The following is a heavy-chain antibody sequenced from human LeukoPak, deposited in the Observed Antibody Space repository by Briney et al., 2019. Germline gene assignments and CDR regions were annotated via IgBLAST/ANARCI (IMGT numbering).Heavy chain of an antibody. J-gene: IGHJ5*02. CDR2: INPNSGGT. CDR1: GYTFTRYY. D-gene: IGHD6-13*01. Sequence: ASVKVSCKASGYTFTRYYMHWVRQAPGQGLEWMGWINPNSGGTNYAQKFQGRVTMTRDTSISTACMELSRMRSDDTAVYYCARASLIAAAGYGWFDRWGQGTLVTASS. V-gene: IGHV1-2*02. CDR3: ARASLIAAAGYGWFDR.